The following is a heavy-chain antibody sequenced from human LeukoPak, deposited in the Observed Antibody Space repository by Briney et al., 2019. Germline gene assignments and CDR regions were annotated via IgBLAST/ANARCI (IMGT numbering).Heavy chain of an antibody. CDR3: AKAPGYCSSTSCYTTGFDP. Sequence: GGSLRLSCVASGFALSTSAMSWVRQAPGKGLEWVSTISAGGGSTYYADSVGGRFTISRDNPKNTLFLQMNSLRAEDTAVYYCAKAPGYCSSTSCYTTGFDPWGQGTLVTVSS. D-gene: IGHD2-2*02. CDR1: GFALSTSA. CDR2: ISAGGGST. V-gene: IGHV3-23*01. J-gene: IGHJ5*02.